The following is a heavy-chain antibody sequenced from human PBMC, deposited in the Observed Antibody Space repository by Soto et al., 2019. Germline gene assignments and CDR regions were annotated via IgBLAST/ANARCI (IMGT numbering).Heavy chain of an antibody. J-gene: IGHJ6*02. CDR1: GYSLSTYW. V-gene: IGHV3-74*03. CDR2: IGPDGSSA. Sequence: EVQLVESGGGLVQPGGSLRLSCAASGYSLSTYWMHWVRQIPGQGLTWVSRIGPDGSSATYADSVKGRFTISRDNANNAVYLQMNSLRAEDTGVYYCASEHSGYDHGEDSYPGVDVGGQGTTVTVS. CDR3: ASEHSGYDHGEDSYPGVDV. D-gene: IGHD5-12*01.